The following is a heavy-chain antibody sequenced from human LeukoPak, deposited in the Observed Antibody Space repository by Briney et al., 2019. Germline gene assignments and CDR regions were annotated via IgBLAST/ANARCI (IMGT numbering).Heavy chain of an antibody. J-gene: IGHJ4*02. D-gene: IGHD3-22*01. CDR2: INHSGST. V-gene: IGHV4-34*01. CDR1: GGSFSGYY. CDR3: ARASQWLLFDY. Sequence: PSETLSLTCAVYGGSFSGYYCSCIRQPPGKGLEWIGEINHSGSTNYNPSLKSRVTISVDTSKNQFSLKLSSVTAADTAVYYCARASQWLLFDYWGQGTLVTVSS.